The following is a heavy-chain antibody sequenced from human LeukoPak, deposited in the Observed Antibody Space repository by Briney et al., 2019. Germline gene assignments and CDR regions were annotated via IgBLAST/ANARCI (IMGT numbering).Heavy chain of an antibody. Sequence: GGSLRLSCAASRFTFSSYAMSWVRQAPGKGLEWVSAISGSGGSTYYADSVKGRFTISRDNSKNTLYLRMNSLRAEDTAVYYCAKSLRYYDFWSGYYTPDAFDIWGQGTMVTVSS. CDR1: RFTFSSYA. V-gene: IGHV3-23*01. J-gene: IGHJ3*02. CDR2: ISGSGGST. D-gene: IGHD3-3*01. CDR3: AKSLRYYDFWSGYYTPDAFDI.